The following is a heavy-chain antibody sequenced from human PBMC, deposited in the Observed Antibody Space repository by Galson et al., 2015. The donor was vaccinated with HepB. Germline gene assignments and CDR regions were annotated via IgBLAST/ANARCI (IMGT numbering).Heavy chain of an antibody. J-gene: IGHJ5*02. D-gene: IGHD3-16*01. CDR1: GFSFSNYA. Sequence: SLRLSCASSGFSFSNYAIHWVRQAPGKGLEWMAVISYDGSFRYYSDSVKGRFTVSRDPSRSILYLQMNSLRVDDTAVYYCAKGGPGRIGIMINRSSGFDPWGQGTLVIVSS. V-gene: IGHV3-30*18. CDR2: ISYDGSFR. CDR3: AKGGPGRIGIMINRSSGFDP.